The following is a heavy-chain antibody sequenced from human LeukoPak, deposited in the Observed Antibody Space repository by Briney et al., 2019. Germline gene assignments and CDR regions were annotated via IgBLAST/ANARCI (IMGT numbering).Heavy chain of an antibody. J-gene: IGHJ4*02. CDR3: ARQYDILTGYYRTRFFDY. Sequence: SETLSLTCIVSGGSISSSSYYWGWIRQPPGKGLEWIGSIYYSGSTYYNPSLKSRVTISVDTSKNQFSLKLSSVTAADTAVYYCARQYDILTGYYRTRFFDYWGQGTLVTVSS. V-gene: IGHV4-39*01. CDR2: IYYSGST. CDR1: GGSISSSSYY. D-gene: IGHD3-9*01.